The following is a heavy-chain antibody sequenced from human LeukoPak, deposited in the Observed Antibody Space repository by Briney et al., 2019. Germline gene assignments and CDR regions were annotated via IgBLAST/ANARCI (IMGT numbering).Heavy chain of an antibody. CDR3: ASVAVAGPRGY. J-gene: IGHJ4*02. Sequence: SETLSLTCAVYGGSSTGYYWSWIRQPPGKGLEWIGEINDSGNTNYSPSLESRITISVDTSKNQFSLNLNSVTAADTAVYYCASVAVAGPRGYWGQGTLVTVSS. CDR1: GGSSTGYY. V-gene: IGHV4-34*01. CDR2: INDSGNT. D-gene: IGHD6-19*01.